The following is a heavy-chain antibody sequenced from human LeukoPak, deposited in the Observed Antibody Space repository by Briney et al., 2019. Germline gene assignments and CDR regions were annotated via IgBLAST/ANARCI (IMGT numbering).Heavy chain of an antibody. D-gene: IGHD5-24*01. CDR2: IYYSGST. CDR3: ARAMGRWLQFAGGFDY. Sequence: SETLSLTCTVSGGSISSYYWSWIRQPPGKGLEWIGYIYYSGSTNYNPSLKSRVTISVDTSKNQSSLKLSSVTAADTAVYYCARAMGRWLQFAGGFDYWGQGTLVTVSS. J-gene: IGHJ4*02. V-gene: IGHV4-59*12. CDR1: GGSISSYY.